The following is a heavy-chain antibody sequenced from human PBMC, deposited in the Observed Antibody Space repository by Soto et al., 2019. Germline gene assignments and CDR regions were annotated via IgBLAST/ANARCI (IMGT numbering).Heavy chain of an antibody. Sequence: GGALRLSCSPSGFIVSNIFMTWVRQAPGKELEWLSTSSSDDNTYYADSVKGRFTISRDNSKNTLYLQMSSLRAEDTAVYYCVKELPDCSSTSCPEYYFDYWGQGTLVTVSS. CDR2: SSSDDNT. J-gene: IGHJ4*02. D-gene: IGHD2-2*01. CDR3: VKELPDCSSTSCPEYYFDY. V-gene: IGHV3-66*01. CDR1: GFIVSNIF.